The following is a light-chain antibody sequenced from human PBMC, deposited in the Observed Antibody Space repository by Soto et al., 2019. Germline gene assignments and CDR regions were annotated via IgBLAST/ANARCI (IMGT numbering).Light chain of an antibody. V-gene: IGKV1-5*03. J-gene: IGKJ2*01. Sequence: DIQMTQSPSTLSASVGDRVTITCRASQSISTWLAWYQQKPGKAPKLLIYKASTLESGVPSRFSGSGFGTEFTLTISCLQSEDFATYYCQQYYSYPYTFGQGTKVDIK. CDR1: QSISTW. CDR3: QQYYSYPYT. CDR2: KAS.